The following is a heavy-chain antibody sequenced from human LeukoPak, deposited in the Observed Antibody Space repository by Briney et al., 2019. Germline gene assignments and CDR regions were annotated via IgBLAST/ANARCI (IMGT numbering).Heavy chain of an antibody. CDR2: ISSNGGST. CDR3: ARDLDSKGDY. J-gene: IGHJ4*02. V-gene: IGHV3-64*01. Sequence: GGSLRLSCAASGSTFSSYAMHWVRQAPGKGLEYVSAISSNGGSTYYANSVKGRFTISRDNSKNTLYLQMGSLRAEDMAVYYCARDLDSKGDYWGQGTLVTVSS. D-gene: IGHD2-2*03. CDR1: GSTFSSYA.